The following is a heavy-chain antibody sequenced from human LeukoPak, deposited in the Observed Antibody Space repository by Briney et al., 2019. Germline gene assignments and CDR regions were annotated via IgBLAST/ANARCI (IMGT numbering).Heavy chain of an antibody. J-gene: IGHJ4*02. CDR1: GGTFSSYA. CDR2: IIPIFGTA. V-gene: IGHV1-69*05. D-gene: IGHD3-22*01. Sequence: SVKVSCKASGGTFSSYAISWVRQAPGQGLEWMGRIIPIFGTANHAQKFQGRVTITTDESTSTAYMELSSLRSEDTAVYYCASSYYYDSSGTLFDYWGQGTLVTVSS. CDR3: ASSYYYDSSGTLFDY.